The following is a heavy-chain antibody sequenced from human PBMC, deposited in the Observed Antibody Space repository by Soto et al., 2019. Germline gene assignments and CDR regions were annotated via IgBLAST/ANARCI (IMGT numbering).Heavy chain of an antibody. CDR1: GFTFSSYG. D-gene: IGHD5-12*01. J-gene: IGHJ6*02. Sequence: GGSLRLSCAASGFTFSSYGMHWVRQAPGKGLEWVAVIWYDGSNKYYADSVKGRFTISRDNSKNTLYLQMNSLRAEDTAVYYCARVGPYTISEMAPIYYYYYYGMDVWGQGTTVTVSS. CDR2: IWYDGSNK. V-gene: IGHV3-33*01. CDR3: ARVGPYTISEMAPIYYYYYYGMDV.